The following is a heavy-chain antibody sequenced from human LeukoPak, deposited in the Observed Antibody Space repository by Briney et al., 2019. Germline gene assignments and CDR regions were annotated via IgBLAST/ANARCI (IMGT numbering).Heavy chain of an antibody. CDR1: GSTFSSYA. CDR3: ARDWRYSSSSHYYFGLDV. J-gene: IGHJ6*02. CDR2: ISGSGGST. Sequence: GGSLRLSCAASGSTFSSYAMSWVRQAPGKGLEWVSAISGSGGSTYYADSVKGRFTISRDNSKNTLYLQMNSLRAEDTAVYYCARDWRYSSSSHYYFGLDVWGQGTTVTVS. V-gene: IGHV3-23*01. D-gene: IGHD6-6*01.